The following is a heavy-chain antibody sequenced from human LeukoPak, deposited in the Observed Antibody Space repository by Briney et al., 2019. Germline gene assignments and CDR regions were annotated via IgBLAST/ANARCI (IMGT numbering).Heavy chain of an antibody. J-gene: IGHJ4*02. CDR2: FDPEDGET. Sequence: ASVKVSCKVSGYTLTELSMHWVRQAPGKGLEWMGGFDPEDGETIYAQKFQGRVTMTEDTSTDTAYMELSSLRSEDTAVYYCATAYDSSGYYFGSFYFDYWGQGTLVTVSS. D-gene: IGHD3-22*01. V-gene: IGHV1-24*01. CDR3: ATAYDSSGYYFGSFYFDY. CDR1: GYTLTELS.